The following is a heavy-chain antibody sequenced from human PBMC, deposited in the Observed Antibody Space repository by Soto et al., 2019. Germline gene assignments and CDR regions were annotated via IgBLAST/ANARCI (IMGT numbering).Heavy chain of an antibody. CDR2: IYSSGNP. CDR1: GGSFSGYD. D-gene: IGHD6-19*01. Sequence: SETLSLTCAVYGGSFSGYDWSWIRQPPGKGLEWIGQIYSSGNPSYNPSLKSRVTISVDTSKNQFSLKLSSVTAADTAVYYCARHLAGRVSGQDYWGPGSQATVSS. CDR3: ARHLAGRVSGQDY. J-gene: IGHJ4*02. V-gene: IGHV4-59*08.